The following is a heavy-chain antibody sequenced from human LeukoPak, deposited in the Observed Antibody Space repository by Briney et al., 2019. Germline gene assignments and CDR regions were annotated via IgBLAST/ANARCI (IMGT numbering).Heavy chain of an antibody. CDR3: ASLSGTTVTTYFDY. J-gene: IGHJ4*02. Sequence: PSGTLSLTCAVSGVSISSSNWWSWVRQPPGKGLEWIGEIYHSGSTNYNPSLKSRVTISVDKSKNQFSLKLSSVTAADTAVYYCASLSGTTVTTYFDYWGQGTLVTVSS. CDR1: GVSISSSNW. V-gene: IGHV4-4*02. CDR2: IYHSGST. D-gene: IGHD4-17*01.